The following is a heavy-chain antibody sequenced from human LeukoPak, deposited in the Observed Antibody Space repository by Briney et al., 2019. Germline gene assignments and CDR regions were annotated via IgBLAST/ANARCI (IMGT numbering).Heavy chain of an antibody. CDR3: AKTVRIAVAGYYFDY. V-gene: IGHV3-23*01. CDR2: ISGSGGST. CDR1: GFTFSSYA. J-gene: IGHJ4*02. D-gene: IGHD6-19*01. Sequence: GGSLRLSCAASGFTFSSYAMSWVRQAPGEGLEWVSAISGSGGSTYYADSVKGRFTISRDNSKNTLYLQMNSLRAEDTAVYYCAKTVRIAVAGYYFDYWGQGTLVTVSS.